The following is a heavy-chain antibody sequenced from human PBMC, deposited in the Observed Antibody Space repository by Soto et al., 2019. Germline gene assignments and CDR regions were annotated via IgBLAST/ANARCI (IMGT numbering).Heavy chain of an antibody. CDR2: VYHTGDT. J-gene: IGHJ5*02. Sequence: SETLSLTCGVSGGTVASSHWWSWVRQSPGRGLEWIGNVYHTGDTNFNPSLQSRVTFSVDKSNNQFSLRLTSVTAADTAVYFCAREIVTAGGNNYFDPWGPGALVTVSS. CDR3: AREIVTAGGNNYFDP. CDR1: GGTVASSHW. V-gene: IGHV4-4*02. D-gene: IGHD2-21*02.